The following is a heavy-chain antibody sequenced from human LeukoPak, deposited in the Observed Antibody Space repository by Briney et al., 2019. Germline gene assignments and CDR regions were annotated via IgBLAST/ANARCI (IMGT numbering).Heavy chain of an antibody. CDR1: GYTFTSYY. Sequence: SVKVSCKASGYTFTSYYMHWVRQAPGQGLEWMGGIIPIFGTANYAQKFQGRVTITADESTSTAYMELSSLRSEDTAVYYCAKDLMGFAGYFDYWGQGTLVTISS. D-gene: IGHD2-8*01. CDR2: IIPIFGTA. CDR3: AKDLMGFAGYFDY. V-gene: IGHV1-69*13. J-gene: IGHJ4*02.